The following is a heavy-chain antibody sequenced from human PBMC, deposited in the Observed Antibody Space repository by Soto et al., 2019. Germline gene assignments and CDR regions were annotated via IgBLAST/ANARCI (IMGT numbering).Heavy chain of an antibody. V-gene: IGHV1-69*12. D-gene: IGHD2-2*01. CDR3: ARHDCISSSCYYYYYYVMDV. Sequence: QVQLVQSGAEVKKPGSSVKVSCKASGDTFSSYAISWVRQAPGQGLEWMGGIIPFFDTANYAQQFQGRVTITADESTSTAYMELSSLRSEDTALYYCARHDCISSSCYYYYYYVMDVWGQGTTVTVSS. CDR2: IIPFFDTA. J-gene: IGHJ6*02. CDR1: GDTFSSYA.